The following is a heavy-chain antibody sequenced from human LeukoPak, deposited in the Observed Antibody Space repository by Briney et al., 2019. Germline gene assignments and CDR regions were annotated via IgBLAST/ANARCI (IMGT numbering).Heavy chain of an antibody. J-gene: IGHJ4*02. CDR2: IYYSGST. CDR1: GGSISSSSYY. D-gene: IGHD1-1*01. Sequence: SETLSLTCTVSGGSISSSSYYWGWIRQPPGKGLEWIGSIYYSGSTHYNPSLKSRVTISVDTSKSQFSLYMDSVTAADTAVYYCARDWNRYAYWGQGTLVTVSS. V-gene: IGHV4-39*07. CDR3: ARDWNRYAY.